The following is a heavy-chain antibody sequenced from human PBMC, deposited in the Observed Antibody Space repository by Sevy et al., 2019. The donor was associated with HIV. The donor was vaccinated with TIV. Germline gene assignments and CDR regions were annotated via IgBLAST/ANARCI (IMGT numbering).Heavy chain of an antibody. CDR3: ARVLGHYGMDV. CDR1: GYTFTSYD. CDR2: MNPNSGNT. J-gene: IGHJ6*02. Sequence: ASLKVSCKASGYTFTSYDINWVRQATGQGLEWMGWMNPNSGNTGYAQKFQGRVTITRNTSISTAYMELSSLRSEDTAVYYCARVLGHYGMDVWGQGTTVTVSS. D-gene: IGHD7-27*01. V-gene: IGHV1-8*03.